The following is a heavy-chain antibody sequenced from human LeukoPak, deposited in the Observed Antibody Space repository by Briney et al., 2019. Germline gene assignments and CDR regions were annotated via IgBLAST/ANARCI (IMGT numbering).Heavy chain of an antibody. CDR3: ARAPSRRITMVRGVPDGAFDI. CDR1: GGSISSSSYY. J-gene: IGHJ3*02. D-gene: IGHD3-10*01. CDR2: IYYSGST. Sequence: SETLSLTCTVSGGSISSSSYYWGWIRQPPGKGLEWIGSIYYSGSTYYNPSLKSRVTISVDTSKNQFSLKLSSVTAADTAVYYCARAPSRRITMVRGVPDGAFDIWGQGTMVTVSS. V-gene: IGHV4-39*07.